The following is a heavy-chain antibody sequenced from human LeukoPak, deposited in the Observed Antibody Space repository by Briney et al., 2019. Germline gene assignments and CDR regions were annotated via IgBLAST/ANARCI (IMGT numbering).Heavy chain of an antibody. V-gene: IGHV4-39*01. CDR1: GGYISSSSYF. CDR2: IYYSGST. CDR3: ARREGARPMDY. J-gene: IGHJ4*02. Sequence: SETLSLTCTVSGGYISSSSYFWGWTRQPPGKGLEWIGSIYYSGSTYYNPSLKSRVTISVDASKNQFSLKLSSVTAADTAIYYCARREGARPMDYWGQGILVTVSS. D-gene: IGHD6-6*01.